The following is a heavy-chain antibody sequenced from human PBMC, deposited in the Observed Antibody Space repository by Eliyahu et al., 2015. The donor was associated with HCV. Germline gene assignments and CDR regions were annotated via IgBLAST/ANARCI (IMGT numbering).Heavy chain of an antibody. CDR2: IHTRGTA. D-gene: IGHD1-1*01. CDR1: GGSVSSGNYY. Sequence: QXQLQESGPGLVKPSETLSLTCTVSGGSVSSGNYYWSWVRQPPGKGLEWIGYIHTRGTATYSPSLTSRVTMSMDTSKNQFSLNLRTVTAADTAVYFCTRSGLNNWHVDHWGQGLLVTVSS. CDR3: TRSGLNNWHVDH. V-gene: IGHV4-61*01. J-gene: IGHJ4*02.